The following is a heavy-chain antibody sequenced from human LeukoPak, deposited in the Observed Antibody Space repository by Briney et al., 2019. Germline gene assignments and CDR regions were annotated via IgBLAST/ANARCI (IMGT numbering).Heavy chain of an antibody. J-gene: IGHJ6*04. Sequence: GGSLRLSCAASGLHFTTYWMGWVRQAPGKGLEWVSYISSSGSTIYYADSVKGRFTISRDNAKNSLYLQMNSLRAEDTAVYYCAELGITMIGGVWGKGTTVTISS. CDR1: GLHFTTYW. CDR2: ISSSGSTI. V-gene: IGHV3-48*04. D-gene: IGHD3-10*02. CDR3: AELGITMIGGV.